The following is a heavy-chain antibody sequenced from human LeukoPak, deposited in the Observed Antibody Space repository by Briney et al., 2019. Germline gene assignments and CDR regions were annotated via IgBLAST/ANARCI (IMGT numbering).Heavy chain of an antibody. CDR2: ISVYNGDI. CDR1: GYTFIAYG. Sequence: ASVKVSCKASGYTFIAYGISWVRQAPGQGLEWMGWISVYNGDIKYAQKFQGRVTMTTDTSTNTAYLELTSLKSDDTAVYYCARLDVTGGLNFFDYWGQGTLVTVSS. CDR3: ARLDVTGGLNFFDY. V-gene: IGHV1-18*01. J-gene: IGHJ4*02. D-gene: IGHD2-21*02.